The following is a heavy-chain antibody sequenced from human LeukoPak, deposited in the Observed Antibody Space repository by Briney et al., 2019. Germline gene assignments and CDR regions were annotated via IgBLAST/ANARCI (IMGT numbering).Heavy chain of an antibody. Sequence: GGSLRLSCAASGFTFSSYAMSWVRQAPGKGLEWVSAISGSGGGTYYADSVKGRFTISRDNSKNTLYLQMNSLRAEDTAVYYCAKGGYYDYVWGSYPGWGQGTLVTVSS. CDR2: ISGSGGGT. V-gene: IGHV3-23*01. CDR1: GFTFSSYA. CDR3: AKGGYYDYVWGSYPG. J-gene: IGHJ4*02. D-gene: IGHD3-16*02.